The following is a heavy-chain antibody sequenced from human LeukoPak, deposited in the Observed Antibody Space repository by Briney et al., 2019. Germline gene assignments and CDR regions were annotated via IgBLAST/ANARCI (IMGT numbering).Heavy chain of an antibody. CDR2: ISWNSGTI. Sequence: GGSLRLSCAASGFTFDDYAMHWVRQAPGKGLEWVSGISWNSGTIYYADSVKGRFTISRDNAKNSLYLQMNSLRAEDTAVYYCARDTDSSGYSSFDYWGQGTLVTVSS. J-gene: IGHJ4*02. CDR3: ARDTDSSGYSSFDY. D-gene: IGHD3-22*01. CDR1: GFTFDDYA. V-gene: IGHV3-9*01.